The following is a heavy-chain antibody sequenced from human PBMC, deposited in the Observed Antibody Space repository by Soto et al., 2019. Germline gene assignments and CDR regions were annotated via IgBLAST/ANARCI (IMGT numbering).Heavy chain of an antibody. CDR2: ISYDGSNK. V-gene: IGHV3-30*18. Sequence: QVQLVESGGGVVQPGRSLRLSCAASGFTFSSYGMHWVRQAPGKGLEWVAVISYDGSNKYYADSVKGRFTISRDNSKNTLYLQMNSLRAEDTAVYYCAKDLLVVVTAIPAFDLWCRGTLVTVSS. CDR1: GFTFSSYG. J-gene: IGHJ2*01. CDR3: AKDLLVVVTAIPAFDL. D-gene: IGHD2-21*02.